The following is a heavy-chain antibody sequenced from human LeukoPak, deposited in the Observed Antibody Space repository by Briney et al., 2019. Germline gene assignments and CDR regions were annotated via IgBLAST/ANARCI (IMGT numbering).Heavy chain of an antibody. J-gene: IGHJ4*02. D-gene: IGHD5-18*01. CDR2: IYYSGST. CDR3: ARGARGYSYG. V-gene: IGHV4-39*07. CDR1: GGSISSSYYY. Sequence: KPSETLFLTCTVSGGSISSSYYYWGWIRQPPGKGLEWIGSIYYSGSTYYNPSLKSRVTISVDTSKNQFSLKLSSVTAADTAVYYCARGARGYSYGWGQGTLVTVSS.